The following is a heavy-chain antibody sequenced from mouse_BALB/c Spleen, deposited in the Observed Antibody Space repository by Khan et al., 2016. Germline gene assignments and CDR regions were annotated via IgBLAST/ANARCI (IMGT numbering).Heavy chain of an antibody. CDR2: IAPGSGST. CDR1: GYTFTSYW. Sequence: DLVKPGASVKLSCKASGYTFTSYWINWIKQRPGQGLEWIGRIAPGSGSTYYNEMFKGKATLTVDTSSSTAYIQLSSLSSEDSAVSFCAREGTVPRMDFCGQGTSVTVSS. V-gene: IGHV1S41*01. D-gene: IGHD1-1*01. J-gene: IGHJ4*01. CDR3: AREGTVPRMDF.